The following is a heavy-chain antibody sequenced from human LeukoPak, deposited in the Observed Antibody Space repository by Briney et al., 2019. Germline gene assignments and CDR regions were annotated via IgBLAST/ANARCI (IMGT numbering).Heavy chain of an antibody. CDR2: IKQDGSEK. Sequence: GGSLRLSCEASGFTFSSYWMSWVRQAPGKGLEWVANIKQDGSEKYYVDSVKGRFTISRDNAKNSLYLQMNSLRVEETAVYYCVRVDGRYYYYYGMDVWGQGTTVTVSS. J-gene: IGHJ6*02. V-gene: IGHV3-7*04. CDR1: GFTFSSYW. CDR3: VRVDGRYYYYYGMDV.